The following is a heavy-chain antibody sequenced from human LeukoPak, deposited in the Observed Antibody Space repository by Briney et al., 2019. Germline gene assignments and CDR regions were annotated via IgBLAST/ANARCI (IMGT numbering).Heavy chain of an antibody. Sequence: GRSLRLSCAASGFTFSSYSMNWVRQAPGKGLEWVSSISSSSSYIYYADSVKGRFTISRDNAKNSLYLQMSGLRAEDRAVYYCAREGWGREFANWFDPWGQGTLVTVSS. CDR1: GFTFSSYS. CDR3: AREGWGREFANWFDP. CDR2: ISSSSSYI. D-gene: IGHD3-16*01. J-gene: IGHJ5*02. V-gene: IGHV3-21*04.